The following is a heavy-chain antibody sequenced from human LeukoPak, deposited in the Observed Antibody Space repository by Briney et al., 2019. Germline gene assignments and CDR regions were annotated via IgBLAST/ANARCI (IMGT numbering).Heavy chain of an antibody. V-gene: IGHV1-18*01. Sequence: ASVKVSCKASGYTFTSYGISWVRQAPGQGLEWMGWISAYNGNTNYAQKLQGRVTMTTDTSTSTAYTELRSLRSDDTAVYYCARDQFLWPPSSDYWGQGTLVTVSS. J-gene: IGHJ4*02. CDR2: ISAYNGNT. CDR3: ARDQFLWPPSSDY. CDR1: GYTFTSYG. D-gene: IGHD2/OR15-2a*01.